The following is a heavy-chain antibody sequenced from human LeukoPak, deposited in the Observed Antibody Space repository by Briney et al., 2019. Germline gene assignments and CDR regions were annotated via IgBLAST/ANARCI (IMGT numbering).Heavy chain of an antibody. CDR3: ARDGDGGLGSDY. V-gene: IGHV3-48*02. Sequence: PGGSLRLSCAASGFTFSSSRMNWVCQALGRGVGWVSYISRSSSTIYYADSVKGRFTISRDNAKNSLYLQMNSLRDEDTAVYYCARDGDGGLGSDYWGQGTLVTV. CDR2: ISRSSSTI. J-gene: IGHJ4*02. CDR1: GFTFSSSR. D-gene: IGHD4-23*01.